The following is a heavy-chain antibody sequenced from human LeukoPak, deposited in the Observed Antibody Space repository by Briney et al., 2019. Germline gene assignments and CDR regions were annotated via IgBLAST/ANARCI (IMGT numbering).Heavy chain of an antibody. V-gene: IGHV4-59*12. CDR1: GGSISSYY. CDR2: IYYSGST. Sequence: PSETLSLTCTVSGGSISSYYWSWIRQPPGKGLEWIGYIYYSGSTNYNPSLKSRVTISVDTSKNQFSLKLSSVTAADTAVYYCARLGRMRNYDILTGYWKNYYYYYMDVWGKGTTVTISS. J-gene: IGHJ6*03. D-gene: IGHD3-9*01. CDR3: ARLGRMRNYDILTGYWKNYYYYYMDV.